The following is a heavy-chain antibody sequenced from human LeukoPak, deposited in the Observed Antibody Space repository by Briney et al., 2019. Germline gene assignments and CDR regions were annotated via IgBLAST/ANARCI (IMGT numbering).Heavy chain of an antibody. D-gene: IGHD6-13*01. CDR3: ARSAAGGTDDAFDI. CDR1: GGSISSYY. V-gene: IGHV4-59*01. Sequence: SETLSLTCTVSGGSISSYYWSWIRQPPGKGLEWIGYIYYSGSTNYNPSLNSRVTTSVDTSKNQSSLKLSSVTAADTAVYYCARSAAGGTDDAFDIWGQGTMVTVSS. J-gene: IGHJ3*02. CDR2: IYYSGST.